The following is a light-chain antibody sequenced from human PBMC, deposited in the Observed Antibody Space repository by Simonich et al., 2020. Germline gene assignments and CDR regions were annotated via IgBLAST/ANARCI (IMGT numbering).Light chain of an antibody. J-gene: IGKJ4*01. CDR1: QSVLYSSNNKNY. Sequence: DIVMTQSPDSLAVSLGERATINCKSSQSVLYSSNNKNYLAWYQQKPGLPPKLLIYWASTRESGVPDRFSGSGSGTDFTLTISSLQAEDVAVYYCQHSSTFGGGTKVEIK. CDR3: QHSST. CDR2: WAS. V-gene: IGKV4-1*01.